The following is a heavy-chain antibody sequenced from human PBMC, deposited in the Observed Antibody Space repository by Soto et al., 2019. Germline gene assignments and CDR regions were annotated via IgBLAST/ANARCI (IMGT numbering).Heavy chain of an antibody. CDR3: ARDKVPEDYYGMDV. V-gene: IGHV3-30*03. CDR1: GFTFSSYG. Sequence: QVQLVESGGGVVQPGRSLRLSCAASGFTFSSYGMHWVRQAPGKGLEWVAVISYDGSNKYYADSVKGRFTISRDNSKNTLYLQMNSLRAEDTAVYYCARDKVPEDYYGMDVWGQGTTVTVSS. J-gene: IGHJ6*02. CDR2: ISYDGSNK.